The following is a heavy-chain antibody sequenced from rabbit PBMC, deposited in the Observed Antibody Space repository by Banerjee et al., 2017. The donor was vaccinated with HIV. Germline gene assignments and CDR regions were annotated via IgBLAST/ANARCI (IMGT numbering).Heavy chain of an antibody. J-gene: IGHJ4*01. Sequence: QSLEESGGDLVKPGASLTLTCTASGFSFSSSYWICWVRQAPGKGLEWIGCINTGDGATWYARWVNGRFTISKTSSTTVTLQMTSLTVADTATYFCARGYAGYAGYGYGTYFNLWGPGTLVTVS. D-gene: IGHD7-1*01. CDR1: GFSFSSSYW. CDR3: ARGYAGYAGYGYGTYFNL. V-gene: IGHV1S40*01. CDR2: INTGDGAT.